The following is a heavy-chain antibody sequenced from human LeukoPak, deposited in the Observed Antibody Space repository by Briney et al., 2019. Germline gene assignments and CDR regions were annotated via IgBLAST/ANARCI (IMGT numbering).Heavy chain of an antibody. CDR3: ARGRRITMVRGVKNMDV. D-gene: IGHD3-10*01. V-gene: IGHV4-34*01. Sequence: SGTLSLTCAVSGGSLSHYYWSWIRQPPGKGLEWIGEISHIGSTNYNPSLNSRVTISVDTSKNQFSLNLGSVTAADTGVYYCARGRRITMVRGVKNMDVWGQGTTVAVSS. CDR2: ISHIGST. CDR1: GGSLSHYY. J-gene: IGHJ6*02.